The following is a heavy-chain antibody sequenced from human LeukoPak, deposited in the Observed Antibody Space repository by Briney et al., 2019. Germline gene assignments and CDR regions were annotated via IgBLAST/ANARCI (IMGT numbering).Heavy chain of an antibody. J-gene: IGHJ4*02. Sequence: PGGSLRLSCAASGFTFSNAWMSWVRQAPGKGLEWVGRIKSKTDGGATDYAAPVKGRFTISRDDSLNMLYLQMNSLKTEDTAMYYCTTRVTGDFGSYFDCWGQGTLVTVSS. CDR1: GFTFSNAW. V-gene: IGHV3-15*01. CDR2: IKSKTDGGAT. CDR3: TTRVTGDFGSYFDC. D-gene: IGHD7-27*01.